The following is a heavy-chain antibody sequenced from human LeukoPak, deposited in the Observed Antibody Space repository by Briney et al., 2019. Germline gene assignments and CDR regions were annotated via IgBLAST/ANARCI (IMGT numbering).Heavy chain of an antibody. J-gene: IGHJ6*03. CDR2: IESKAYGGTT. Sequence: QPGRSLRLSCTASGFTFGDYAMSWFRQAPGKGLEWVGFIESKAYGGTTEYAASVKGRFTISRDDSKSIAYLQMNSLKTEDTAVYHCSRLRVTTYYYYMDVWGKGTTVTISS. CDR1: GFTFGDYA. D-gene: IGHD4-17*01. V-gene: IGHV3-49*03. CDR3: SRLRVTTYYYYMDV.